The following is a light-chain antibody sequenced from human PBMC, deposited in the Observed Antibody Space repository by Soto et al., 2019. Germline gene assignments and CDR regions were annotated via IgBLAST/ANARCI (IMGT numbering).Light chain of an antibody. V-gene: IGKV4-1*01. J-gene: IGKJ2*01. Sequence: DIVMTQSPDSLAVSLGERATINCKSSQSVLYNSNEENDIAWYRQKPGQPPELLIYWASTRASGVPDRFSGSGSGTDFTLTISSLQAEDVAVYFCQQYYMTPYTFGQGTKREI. CDR1: QSVLYNSNEEND. CDR2: WAS. CDR3: QQYYMTPYT.